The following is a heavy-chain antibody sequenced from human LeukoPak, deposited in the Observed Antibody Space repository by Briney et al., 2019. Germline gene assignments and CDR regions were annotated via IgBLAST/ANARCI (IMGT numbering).Heavy chain of an antibody. J-gene: IGHJ6*03. V-gene: IGHV4-39*07. CDR2: IDYSGST. D-gene: IGHD2-2*01. CDR1: GGSISSGGYY. CDR3: ARDGPIALVPAAKNYMDV. Sequence: SETLSLTCTVSGGSISSGGYYWSWIRQPPGTGLEWIGSIDYSGSTYYNPSLKSRVTISVDTSKIQFSLKLSSVTAADTAVYFCARDGPIALVPAAKNYMDVWGKGTTVTVSS.